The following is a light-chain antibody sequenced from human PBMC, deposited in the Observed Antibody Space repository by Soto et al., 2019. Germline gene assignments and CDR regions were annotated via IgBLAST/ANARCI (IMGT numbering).Light chain of an antibody. J-gene: IGKJ1*01. Sequence: DIQMTQSPSSLSASVGDRVTITCRASQGISNYLAWYQQKPGKVPKLLIYAASTFQSGVPSRFSGSGSGTDFPLTSSSLQPEDVATYYCQKYDSAPWTFGQGTKVEFK. CDR1: QGISNY. V-gene: IGKV1-27*01. CDR3: QKYDSAPWT. CDR2: AAS.